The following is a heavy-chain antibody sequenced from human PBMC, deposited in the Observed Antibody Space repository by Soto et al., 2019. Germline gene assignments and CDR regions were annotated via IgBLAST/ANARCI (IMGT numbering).Heavy chain of an antibody. CDR3: AKSGRKGAGLTGYFDY. CDR2: ISGSGGST. V-gene: IGHV3-23*01. J-gene: IGHJ4*02. Sequence: GGSLRLSCAASGFTFSSYAMSWVRQAPGKGLEWVSAISGSGGSTYYADSVKGRFTISRDNSKNTLYLQMNSLRAEDTAVYYCAKSGRKGAGLTGYFDYWGQGTLVTVSS. D-gene: IGHD7-27*01. CDR1: GFTFSSYA.